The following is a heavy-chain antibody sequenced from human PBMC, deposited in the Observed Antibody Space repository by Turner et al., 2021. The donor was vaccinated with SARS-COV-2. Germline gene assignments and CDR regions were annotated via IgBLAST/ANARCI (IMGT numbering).Heavy chain of an antibody. CDR2: IYSGGNK. CDR3: ARKNYSADRDY. CDR1: GFTVSNNY. J-gene: IGHJ4*02. Sequence: EVQLVESGGGLVQPGGSLRLSCAVSGFTVSNNYMSWVRQAPGKGLEWVSIIYSGGNKFNADSVKGRFTISRDSSKNTLDLQMNSLRPEDTAVYYCARKNYSADRDYWGQGTLVTVSS. D-gene: IGHD4-4*01. V-gene: IGHV3-53*04.